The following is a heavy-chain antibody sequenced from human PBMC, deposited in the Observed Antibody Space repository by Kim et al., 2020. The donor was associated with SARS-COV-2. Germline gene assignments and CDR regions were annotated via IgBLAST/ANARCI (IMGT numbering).Heavy chain of an antibody. J-gene: IGHJ3*02. CDR2: FDPEDGET. D-gene: IGHD1-26*01. CDR3: ATDRHVGDAFDI. V-gene: IGHV1-24*01. Sequence: ASVKVSCKVSGYTLTELSMHWVRQAHGKGLEWMGGFDPEDGETIYAQKFQGRVTMTEDTSTDTAYMELSSLRSEDTAVYYCATDRHVGDAFDIWGQGTMVTVSS. CDR1: GYTLTELS.